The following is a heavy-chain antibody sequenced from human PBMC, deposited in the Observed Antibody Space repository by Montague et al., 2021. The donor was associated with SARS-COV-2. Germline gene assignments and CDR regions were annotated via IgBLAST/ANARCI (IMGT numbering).Heavy chain of an antibody. D-gene: IGHD1-1*01. J-gene: IGHJ4*02. CDR3: VKPLATGNYYY. CDR2: ISYRGDP. V-gene: IGHV4-39*01. Sequence: SETLSLTCTVSGGSISSSNYYWGWVRQPPGKGLEWIGSISYRGDPYYNPPLKSRLTISVDTSQNQFSLKRSSVTAADTAVYYCVKPLATGNYYYWGQGTLVTVSS. CDR1: GGSISSSNYY.